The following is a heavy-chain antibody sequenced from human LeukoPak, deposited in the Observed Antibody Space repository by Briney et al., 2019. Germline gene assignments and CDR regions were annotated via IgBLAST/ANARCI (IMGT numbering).Heavy chain of an antibody. CDR1: GFTFSSYW. Sequence: GGSLRLSCAASGFTFSSYWMSWVRQAPGKGLEWVSAISGSGGSTYYADSVKGQFTISRDNSKNTLYLQMNSLRAEDTAVYYCARAPYDILTGYVDYWGQGTLVTVSS. CDR2: ISGSGGST. CDR3: ARAPYDILTGYVDY. J-gene: IGHJ4*02. V-gene: IGHV3-23*01. D-gene: IGHD3-9*01.